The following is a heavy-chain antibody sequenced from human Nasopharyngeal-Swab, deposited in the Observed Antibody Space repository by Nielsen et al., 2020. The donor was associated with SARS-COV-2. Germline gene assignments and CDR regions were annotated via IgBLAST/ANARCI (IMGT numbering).Heavy chain of an antibody. V-gene: IGHV7-4-1*02. CDR3: ARVLNYYGYYFDF. J-gene: IGHJ4*02. D-gene: IGHD3-10*01. CDR2: INTNTGIP. Sequence: SVKVSCKASGYTYTSYAMHWVRQAPGQGLEWMGRINTNTGIPTYAQGFTGRFVFSLDTSVSPAYLQISTLKAEDTALYYCARVLNYYGYYFDFWGRGTLVTVSS. CDR1: GYTYTSYA.